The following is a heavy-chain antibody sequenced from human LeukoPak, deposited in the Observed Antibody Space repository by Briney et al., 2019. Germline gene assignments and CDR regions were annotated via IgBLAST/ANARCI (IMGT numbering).Heavy chain of an antibody. J-gene: IGHJ6*02. CDR2: VNRDGSET. CDR1: AFIFSGHW. Sequence: PGGSLRLSCEASAFIFSGHWLNWVRQTPGRGPEWVANVNRDGSETYYLDSVKGRFTISKDNAKNSLYLQMNSLRAEDTALYHCARNNGMDVWGQGTTVIVSS. V-gene: IGHV3-7*03. CDR3: ARNNGMDV.